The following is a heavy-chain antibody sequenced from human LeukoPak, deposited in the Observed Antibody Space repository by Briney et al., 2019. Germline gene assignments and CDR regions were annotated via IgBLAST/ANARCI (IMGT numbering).Heavy chain of an antibody. CDR2: INWDCGSI. D-gene: IGHD3-22*01. CDR1: GLTFNDYA. J-gene: IGHJ1*01. Sequence: GGSLRLSCAASGLTFNDYAMHCVRQAPWKGLEWVSGINWDCGSIDCADSVKGRFTISRDNAKKTVSLQMNSLRPEDTGVYYCARAPSEIGGYYPEYFRHWGQGTLVTVSS. CDR3: ARAPSEIGGYYPEYFRH. V-gene: IGHV3-9*01.